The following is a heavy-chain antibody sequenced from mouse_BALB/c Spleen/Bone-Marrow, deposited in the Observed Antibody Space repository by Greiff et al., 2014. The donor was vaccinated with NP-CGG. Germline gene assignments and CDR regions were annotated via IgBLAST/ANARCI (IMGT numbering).Heavy chain of an antibody. V-gene: IGHV14-3*02. CDR3: AHDAPFAY. D-gene: IGHD2-3*01. CDR1: GFNIKDTY. J-gene: IGHJ3*01. Sequence: VHVKQSGAELVKPGASVKLSCTTSGFNIKDTYIHWVKQRPEQGLEWIGRIDPANGNTKYDPEFQGKATITADTSSNTAYQHLSSLTSEDTAVYSCAHDAPFAYWGQGTLVTVSA. CDR2: IDPANGNT.